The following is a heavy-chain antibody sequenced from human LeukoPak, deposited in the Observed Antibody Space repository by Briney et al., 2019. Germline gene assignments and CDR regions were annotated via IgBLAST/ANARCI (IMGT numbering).Heavy chain of an antibody. CDR1: GYTFTSYG. CDR3: ARVSGSIAAWYYFDY. Sequence: VASVKVSCKASGYTFTSYGISWVRQAPGQGLEWMGWISAYNGNTNYAQKLQGRVTMTTDTSTSTAYMELRSLRSDDTAVYYCARVSGSIAAWYYFDYWGQGTLVTVSS. V-gene: IGHV1-18*01. CDR2: ISAYNGNT. J-gene: IGHJ4*02. D-gene: IGHD6-6*01.